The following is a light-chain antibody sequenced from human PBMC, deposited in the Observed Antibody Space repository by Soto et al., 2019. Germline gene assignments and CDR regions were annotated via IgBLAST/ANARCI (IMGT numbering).Light chain of an antibody. V-gene: IGLV2-8*01. CDR1: SSDVGGYNF. CDR2: EVS. CDR3: NSYGGSSNVV. J-gene: IGLJ2*01. Sequence: QSVLTQPPSASGSPGQSVTISCTGTSSDVGGYNFVSWYQQYPGKAPKIIIYEVSKRASGVPDRFSGSKSGNTASLTVSGLQADDEADYYCNSYGGSSNVVFGGGTKVTVL.